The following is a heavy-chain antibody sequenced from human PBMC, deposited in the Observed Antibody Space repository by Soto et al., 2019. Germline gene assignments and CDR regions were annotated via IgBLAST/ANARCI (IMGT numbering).Heavy chain of an antibody. CDR3: ARRLSGPKEEYNAYYFYGLDV. V-gene: IGHV5-10-1*01. J-gene: IGHJ6*02. Sequence: PGEPLKISCQGSGYSFTSHWITWVRQTPGKGLEWMGRIDPSDSYTNYSPSFQGRVTISADRSISTAFLQWSSLEASDTAIYYCARRLSGPKEEYNAYYFYGLDVWGQGTTVTVSS. CDR1: GYSFTSHW. D-gene: IGHD1-1*01. CDR2: IDPSDSYT.